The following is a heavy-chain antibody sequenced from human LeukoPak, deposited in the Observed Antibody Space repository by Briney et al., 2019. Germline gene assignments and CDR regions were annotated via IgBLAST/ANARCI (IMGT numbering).Heavy chain of an antibody. J-gene: IGHJ5*02. D-gene: IGHD3-22*01. CDR2: INHSGST. CDR3: ARVRYDSSGYYL. V-gene: IGHV4-34*01. Sequence: PSETLSLTCAVYGGSFSGYYWSWIRQPPGKGLEWIGEINHSGSTNYNPFLKSRVTISVDTSKNQFSLKLSSVTAADTAVYYCARVRYDSSGYYLWGQGTLVTVSS. CDR1: GGSFSGYY.